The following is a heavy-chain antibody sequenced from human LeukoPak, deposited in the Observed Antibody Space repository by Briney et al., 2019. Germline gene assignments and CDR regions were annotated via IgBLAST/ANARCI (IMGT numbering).Heavy chain of an antibody. CDR1: GFTFSGSA. V-gene: IGHV3-73*01. CDR2: IDKKDKGYATAT. D-gene: IGHD2-15*01. CDR3: ARDYTVAAYANWFDP. Sequence: GGSLRLSCAASGFTFSGSAIHWVRQSSGKGLEWVGQIDKKDKGYATATAYDASVKGRFTISRDDSINTAYLQMKSLKTEDTAVYYCARDYTVAAYANWFDPWGQGTLVTVSS. J-gene: IGHJ5*02.